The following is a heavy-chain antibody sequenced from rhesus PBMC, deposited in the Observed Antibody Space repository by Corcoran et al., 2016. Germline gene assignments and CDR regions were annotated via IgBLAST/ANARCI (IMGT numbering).Heavy chain of an antibody. Sequence: QLQLQESGPGLVKPSETLSLTCAVSGGSISRNYWSWIRQPPGKGLEGIGRISGSGGSTDYNPSLKSRVTISTDTSKNQFSLKLSSVTAADTAVYYCARASGGSYYLDAFDFWGQGPRVTVSS. D-gene: IGHD3-16*01. CDR1: GGSISRNY. J-gene: IGHJ3*01. CDR2: ISGSGGST. CDR3: ARASGGSYYLDAFDF. V-gene: IGHV4-173*01.